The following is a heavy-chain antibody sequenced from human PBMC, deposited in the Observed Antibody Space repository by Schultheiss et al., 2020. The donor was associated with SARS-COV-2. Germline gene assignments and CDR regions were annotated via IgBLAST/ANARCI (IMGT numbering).Heavy chain of an antibody. D-gene: IGHD3-10*01. CDR2: IYYSGST. V-gene: IGHV4-31*03. J-gene: IGHJ4*02. CDR1: GGSISSGGYY. Sequence: SETLSLTCTVSGGSISSGGYYWSWIRQHPGKGLEWIGYIYYSGSTYYKPSLKSRVTISVDTSKNQFSPKLSSVTAADTAVYYCARARRITMVRGVYYFDYWGQGTLVTVSS. CDR3: ARARRITMVRGVYYFDY.